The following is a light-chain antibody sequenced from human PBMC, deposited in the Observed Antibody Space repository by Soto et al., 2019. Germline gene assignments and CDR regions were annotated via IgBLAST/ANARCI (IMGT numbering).Light chain of an antibody. Sequence: QSVLTQPPSVSGAPGQRVTVPCTGRISNIFAGYDVHWYQQRPGTAPKLLIFGSNNRPSGVPDRFSGSKSGTSASLAITGLQAEDEGDYYCQSYDSTLSARYVFGTGTKVNVL. CDR2: GSN. CDR1: ISNIFAGYD. CDR3: QSYDSTLSARYV. V-gene: IGLV1-40*01. J-gene: IGLJ1*01.